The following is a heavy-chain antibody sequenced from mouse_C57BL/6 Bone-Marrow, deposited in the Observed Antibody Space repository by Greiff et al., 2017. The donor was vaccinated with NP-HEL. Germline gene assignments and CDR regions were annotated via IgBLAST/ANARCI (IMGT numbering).Heavy chain of an antibody. CDR1: GYTFTDYE. D-gene: IGHD4-1*01. Sequence: VHLVESGAELVRPGASVTLSCKASGYTFTDYEMHWVKQTPVHGLEWIGAIDPETGGIAYNQKFKGKAILTADKSASTAYMELRSLTSEVSAVYYSKTGNYFDYWGQGTTLTVSS. V-gene: IGHV1-15*01. J-gene: IGHJ2*01. CDR2: IDPETGGI. CDR3: KTGNYFDY.